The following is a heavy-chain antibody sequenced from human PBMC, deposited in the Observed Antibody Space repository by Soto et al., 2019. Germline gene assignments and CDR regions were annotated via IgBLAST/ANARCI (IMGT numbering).Heavy chain of an antibody. CDR1: GYSITTGYY. CDR2: VYHSGRT. D-gene: IGHD3-22*01. J-gene: IGHJ4*02. CDR3: ARGVNYYDSSGFYPRDY. Sequence: LSLTCAVSGYSITTGYYWGWVRRPPGKGLEWIGSVYHSGRTSYNPSLESRVTISVDTSKNQFSLRLSSVTAADTAVYYCARGVNYYDSSGFYPRDYWGQGILVTVSS. V-gene: IGHV4-38-2*01.